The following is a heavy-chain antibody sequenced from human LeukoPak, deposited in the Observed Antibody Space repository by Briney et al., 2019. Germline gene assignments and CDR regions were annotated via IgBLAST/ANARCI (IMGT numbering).Heavy chain of an antibody. D-gene: IGHD5-18*01. V-gene: IGHV4-39*01. CDR1: GGSISSSSYY. Sequence: SETLSLTCTVSGGSISSSSYYWGWIRQPPGKGLEWIGSIYYSGSTYYNPSLKSRVTISVDTSKNQFSLKLSSVTAADTAVYYCARGSASDTAMVTPPDYWGQGTLVTVSS. J-gene: IGHJ4*02. CDR2: IYYSGST. CDR3: ARGSASDTAMVTPPDY.